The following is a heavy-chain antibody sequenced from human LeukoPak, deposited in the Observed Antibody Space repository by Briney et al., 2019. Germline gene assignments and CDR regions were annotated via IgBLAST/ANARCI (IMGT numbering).Heavy chain of an antibody. CDR2: IIPIFGTA. J-gene: IGHJ5*02. D-gene: IGHD3-10*01. CDR1: GYTFTSYG. CDR3: ARDLTMVRGAKYRPYNWFDP. V-gene: IGHV1-69*13. Sequence: ASVKVSCKASGYTFTSYGISWVRQASGQGLEWMGGIIPIFGTASYAQKFQGRVTITADESTSTAYMELSSLRSEDTAMYYCARDLTMVRGAKYRPYNWFDPWGQGTLVTVSS.